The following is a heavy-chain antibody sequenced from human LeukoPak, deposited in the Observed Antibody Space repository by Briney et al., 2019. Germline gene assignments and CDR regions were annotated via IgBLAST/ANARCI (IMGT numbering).Heavy chain of an antibody. CDR2: VIPILGIA. V-gene: IGHV1-69*04. CDR3: ARGKRIAVAGDFDY. J-gene: IGHJ4*02. CDR1: GGTFSSYA. D-gene: IGHD6-19*01. Sequence: GASVKVSCKASGGTFSSYAISWVRQAPGQGLEWMGRVIPILGIANYAQKFQGRVTITADKSTSTAYMELSSLRSEDTAVYYCARGKRIAVAGDFDYWGQGTLVTVSS.